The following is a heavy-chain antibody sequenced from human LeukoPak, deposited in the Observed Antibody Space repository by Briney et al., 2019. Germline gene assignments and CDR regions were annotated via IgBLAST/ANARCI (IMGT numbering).Heavy chain of an antibody. CDR3: AKDSFCSSTSCKGDAFDI. CDR1: GFTFSSYW. Sequence: GGSLRLSCAASGFTFSSYWMSWVRQAPGKGLEWVSAISGSGGSTYYADSVKGRFTISRDNSKNTLYLQMNSLRAEDAAVYYCAKDSFCSSTSCKGDAFDIWGQGTMVTVSS. D-gene: IGHD2-2*01. V-gene: IGHV3-23*01. CDR2: ISGSGGST. J-gene: IGHJ3*02.